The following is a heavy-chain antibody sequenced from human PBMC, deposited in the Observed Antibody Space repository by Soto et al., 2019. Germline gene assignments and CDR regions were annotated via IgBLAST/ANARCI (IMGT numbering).Heavy chain of an antibody. Sequence: GASVEVCCKASGYTFTSCGRSWVRQAPGQGLEWMGWISAYNGNTNYAQKLQGRVTMTTDTSTSTAYMELRSLRSDDTAVYYCAREGGTAFDYWGQATLVTVSS. CDR2: ISAYNGNT. J-gene: IGHJ4*02. CDR1: GYTFTSCG. V-gene: IGHV1-18*01. CDR3: AREGGTAFDY. D-gene: IGHD1-7*01.